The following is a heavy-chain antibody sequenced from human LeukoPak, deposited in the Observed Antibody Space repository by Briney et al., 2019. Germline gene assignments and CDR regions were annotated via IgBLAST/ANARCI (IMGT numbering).Heavy chain of an antibody. V-gene: IGHV1-69*05. CDR2: IIPIFGTA. J-gene: IGHJ4*02. CDR3: ARGGMGRRTVKYDY. D-gene: IGHD6-13*01. CDR1: GYTFTSYA. Sequence: ASVKVSCKASGYTFTSYAISWVRQAPGQGLEWMGRIIPIFGTANYSQKFQGRVTITTAESTGTAYMELSSLRSEDTAVYYCARGGMGRRTVKYDYWGQGTLVTVSS.